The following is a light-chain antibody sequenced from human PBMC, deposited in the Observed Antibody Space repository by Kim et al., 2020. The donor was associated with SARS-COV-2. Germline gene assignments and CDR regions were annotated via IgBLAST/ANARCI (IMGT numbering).Light chain of an antibody. V-gene: IGKV3-20*01. CDR2: GAS. CDR3: QHYGSSLLYT. CDR1: QTVSSTY. Sequence: EVVLTQSPGTLSLSPGERATISCRASQTVSSTYLAWYQQKPGQAPRLLIFGASSRATGIPDRFSGSGSGTDFTLIISRLEPDDFAVYYCQHYGSSLLYTFGQETKLEI. J-gene: IGKJ2*01.